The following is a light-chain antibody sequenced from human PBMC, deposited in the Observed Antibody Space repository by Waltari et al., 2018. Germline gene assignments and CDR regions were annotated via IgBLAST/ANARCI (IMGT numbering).Light chain of an antibody. V-gene: IGLV1-47*01. CDR1: SPNLGTHH. J-gene: IGLJ2*01. CDR2: DSD. CDR3: AAWDDSRSVV. Sequence: QSLLTQSPSASGTPGQRVSISCPGRSPNLGTHHVYWYQHFPGTAPRLLSYDSDRRPSGVPERFSASKSGTSASLAISGLRSEDEADYYCAAWDDSRSVVFGGGTRLTVL.